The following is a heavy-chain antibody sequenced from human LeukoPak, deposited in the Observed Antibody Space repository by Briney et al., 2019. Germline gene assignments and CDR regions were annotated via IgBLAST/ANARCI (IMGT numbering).Heavy chain of an antibody. J-gene: IGHJ4*02. V-gene: IGHV4-34*01. CDR3: ASSGSYED. Sequence: SETLSLTCAVYGGSFSVYYWVWIRQPPGKGLEWIGEINHSGSTNYKPSLKSRVTIRVDTSKNEFSLKLSSVTAADTVVYYCASSGSYEDWGQGNLVTVSS. CDR2: INHSGST. CDR1: GGSFSVYY. D-gene: IGHD1-26*01.